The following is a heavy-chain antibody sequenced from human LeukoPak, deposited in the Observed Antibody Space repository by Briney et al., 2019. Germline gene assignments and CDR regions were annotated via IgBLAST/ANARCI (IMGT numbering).Heavy chain of an antibody. V-gene: IGHV4-34*01. Sequence: SETLSLTCAVYGGSFSGYYWSWIRQPPGKGLEWIGEINHSGSTNYNPSLKSRVTISVDTSKNQFSLKLSSVTAADTAVYYCARHNGDSRIRWFDPWGQGTLVTVSS. CDR2: INHSGST. CDR3: ARHNGDSRIRWFDP. J-gene: IGHJ5*02. D-gene: IGHD2-8*01. CDR1: GGSFSGYY.